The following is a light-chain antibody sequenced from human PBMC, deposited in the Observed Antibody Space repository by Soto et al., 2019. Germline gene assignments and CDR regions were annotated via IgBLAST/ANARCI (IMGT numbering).Light chain of an antibody. Sequence: QSVLTQPASVSGSPGQSITISCTGTRSDVGGYKYVSWYQQHPGKAPKLMIYEVSNRPSGVSNRFSGSKSGNTASLTISGLQAEDEADYYCSSYTSSSTLSVFGPGTKVTVL. CDR3: SSYTSSSTLSV. CDR1: RSDVGGYKY. V-gene: IGLV2-14*01. J-gene: IGLJ1*01. CDR2: EVS.